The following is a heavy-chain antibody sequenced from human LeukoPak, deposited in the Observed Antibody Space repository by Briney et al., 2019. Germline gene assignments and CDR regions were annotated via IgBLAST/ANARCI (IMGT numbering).Heavy chain of an antibody. V-gene: IGHV3-66*02. CDR1: GFTVSSNY. CDR3: AREPRNYYDSSGYYEDAFGI. J-gene: IGHJ3*02. D-gene: IGHD3-22*01. CDR2: IYSGGST. Sequence: GGSLRLSCAASGFTVSSNYMSWVRQAPGKGLEWVSVIYSGGSTYYADSVKGRFTISRDNSKNTLYLQMNSLRAEDTAVYYCAREPRNYYDSSGYYEDAFGIWGQGTMVTVSS.